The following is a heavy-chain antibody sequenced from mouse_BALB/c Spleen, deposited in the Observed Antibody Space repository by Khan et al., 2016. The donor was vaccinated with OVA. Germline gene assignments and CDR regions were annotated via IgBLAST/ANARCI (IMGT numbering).Heavy chain of an antibody. D-gene: IGHD1-1*02. Sequence: QVQLQQSGAELVRPGVSVKISCKGSGYTFTDFTMHWVKQSHAKSLEWIGVISTYYGDATYNQKFKGKATMTVDKAYSTAYLEIARLTSEESAIYYVTRGGGGNRFAYWGQGTLVTVSA. V-gene: IGHV1S137*01. J-gene: IGHJ3*01. CDR2: ISTYYGDA. CDR1: GYTFTDFT. CDR3: TRGGGGNRFAY.